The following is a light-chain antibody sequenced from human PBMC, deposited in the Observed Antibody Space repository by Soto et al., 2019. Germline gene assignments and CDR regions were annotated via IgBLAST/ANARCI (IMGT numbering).Light chain of an antibody. CDR2: GVS. V-gene: IGKV1-5*01. Sequence: DIQMTQSPSTLSASVGDRVSIACRASQSVSTWLAWYQQKPGKAPKLLTYGVSSRATGIPDRFSGSGSGTDFTLTISRLEPEDFAVYYCEQYGSSPRTFGQGTKVDIK. CDR1: QSVSTW. CDR3: EQYGSSPRT. J-gene: IGKJ1*01.